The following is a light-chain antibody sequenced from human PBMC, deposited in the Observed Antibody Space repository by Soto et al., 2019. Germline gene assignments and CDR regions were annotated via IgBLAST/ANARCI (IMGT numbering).Light chain of an antibody. Sequence: QSALTQPPSASGSPGQSVTISCTGTSSDVGGYNFVSWYQQYPGKVPKLMVYEVNKRPSGVPDCFSGSKSGNTASLTVSGLQAEDEADYYCTSYAGGNNVFGAGTKVTVL. CDR3: TSYAGGNNV. CDR2: EVN. V-gene: IGLV2-8*01. CDR1: SSDVGGYNF. J-gene: IGLJ1*01.